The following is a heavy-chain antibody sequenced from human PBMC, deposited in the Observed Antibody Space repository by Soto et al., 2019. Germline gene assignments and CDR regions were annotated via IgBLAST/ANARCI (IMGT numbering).Heavy chain of an antibody. CDR3: ARAHDSSGYYPDYYYGMDV. D-gene: IGHD3-22*01. CDR2: IYYSGST. V-gene: IGHV4-59*01. CDR1: GGSISSYY. J-gene: IGHJ6*02. Sequence: SETLSLTCTVSGGSISSYYWSWIRQPPGKGLEWIGYIYYSGSTNYNPSLKSRVTISVVTSKNQFSLKLSSVTAADTAVYYCARAHDSSGYYPDYYYGMDVWGQGTTVTVSS.